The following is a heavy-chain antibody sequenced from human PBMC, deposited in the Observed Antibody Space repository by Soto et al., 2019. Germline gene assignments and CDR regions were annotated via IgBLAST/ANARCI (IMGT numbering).Heavy chain of an antibody. V-gene: IGHV1-69*06. CDR2: IIPIFGTA. CDR1: GGTFSSYA. D-gene: IGHD2-2*01. CDR3: AREECSSTSCYRVFDP. Sequence: QVQLVQSGAEVKKPGSSVKVSCKASGGTFSSYAISWVRQAPGQGLEWMGGIIPIFGTANYAQKFQGRVPITADKSTSTAYMELSSLRSEDTAVYYCAREECSSTSCYRVFDPWGQGTLVTVSS. J-gene: IGHJ5*02.